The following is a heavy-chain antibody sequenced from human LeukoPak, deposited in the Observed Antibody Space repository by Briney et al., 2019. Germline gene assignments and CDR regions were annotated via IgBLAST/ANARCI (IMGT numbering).Heavy chain of an antibody. Sequence: GGSLRLSCAASGFTFSSYAMHWVRQAPGKGLEWVAVISYDGSNKYYADSVKGRFTISRDNSKNTLYLQMNSLRAEDTAVYYCAREGYDRGHGMDVWGQGTTVTVSS. CDR2: ISYDGSNK. D-gene: IGHD3-22*01. J-gene: IGHJ6*02. CDR1: GFTFSSYA. V-gene: IGHV3-30-3*01. CDR3: AREGYDRGHGMDV.